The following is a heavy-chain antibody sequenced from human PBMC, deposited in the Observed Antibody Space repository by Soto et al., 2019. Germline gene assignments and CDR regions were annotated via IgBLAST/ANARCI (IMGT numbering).Heavy chain of an antibody. CDR3: ARDQLYYNDISGRPLNAFDV. J-gene: IGHJ3*01. V-gene: IGHV3-30-3*01. Sequence: GGSLRLSCAASGFTFSSYAMHWVRQAPGKGLEWVAFISYDGSNKYYADSVKGRFTISRDNAKNSLYLQMNSLRAEDTAVYYCARDQLYYNDISGRPLNAFDVWGQGTMVTVSS. D-gene: IGHD3-22*01. CDR2: ISYDGSNK. CDR1: GFTFSSYA.